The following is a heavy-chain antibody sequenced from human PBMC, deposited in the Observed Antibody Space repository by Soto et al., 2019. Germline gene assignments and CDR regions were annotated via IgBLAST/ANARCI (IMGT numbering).Heavy chain of an antibody. CDR3: ARRGNIVVVPAARFYYGMDV. V-gene: IGHV1-69*13. D-gene: IGHD2-2*01. Sequence: GASVKVSCKASGGTFSSYAISWVRQAPGQGLEWMGGIIPIFGTANYAQKFQGRVTITADESTSTAYMELSSLRSEDTAVYYCARRGNIVVVPAARFYYGMDVWGQGTTVTVSS. CDR2: IIPIFGTA. CDR1: GGTFSSYA. J-gene: IGHJ6*02.